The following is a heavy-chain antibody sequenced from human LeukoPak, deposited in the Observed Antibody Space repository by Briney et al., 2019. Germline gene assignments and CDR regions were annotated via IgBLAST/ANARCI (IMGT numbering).Heavy chain of an antibody. CDR1: GFTVSSSY. V-gene: IGHV3-53*01. J-gene: IGHJ4*02. CDR3: VRSSSWTGLLDQ. CDR2: IYSEGNT. Sequence: QPGGSLRLSCAASGFTVSSSYMSWVRQAPGKGLEWVSIIYSEGNTNHAESVKGRFTISRDSSKNTVYLQMNSLRGEDAAMYYCVRSSSWTGLLDQWGQGTLVTVSS. D-gene: IGHD3/OR15-3a*01.